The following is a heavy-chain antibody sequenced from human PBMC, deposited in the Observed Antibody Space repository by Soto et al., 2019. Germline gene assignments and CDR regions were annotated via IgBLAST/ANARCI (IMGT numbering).Heavy chain of an antibody. V-gene: IGHV1-46*01. Sequence: QVQLVQSGAEVKKPGASVKVSCKASGYTFPSYYMHWGRQAPGQGLEWMGIVNPSGGRTSYAQKVQARVTMTMDTSTSTVYMERSSLRSEDTAVYYCARSRLLRYFDGSPRSYGMDVWGHGTTVTVSS. CDR3: ARSRLLRYFDGSPRSYGMDV. J-gene: IGHJ6*02. CDR2: VNPSGGRT. CDR1: GYTFPSYY. D-gene: IGHD3-9*01.